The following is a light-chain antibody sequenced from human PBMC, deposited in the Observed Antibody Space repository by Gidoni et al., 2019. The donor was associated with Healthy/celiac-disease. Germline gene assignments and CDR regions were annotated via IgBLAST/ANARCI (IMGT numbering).Light chain of an antibody. V-gene: IGKV4-1*01. Sequence: DIMMTQSTDSLAVSLGERATINCKSSQSVLYSSNNKKYLAWYQQKPGQPPKLLIYWASTRESGVPDRFSGSGSGTDFTLTISSLQAEDVAVYYCQQYYSTPLTFGGGTKVEIK. CDR2: WAS. CDR3: QQYYSTPLT. J-gene: IGKJ4*01. CDR1: QSVLYSSNNKKY.